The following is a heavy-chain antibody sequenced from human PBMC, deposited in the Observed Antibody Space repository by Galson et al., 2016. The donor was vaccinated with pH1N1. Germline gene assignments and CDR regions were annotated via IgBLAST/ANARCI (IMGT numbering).Heavy chain of an antibody. CDR3: ARPDYVDVELDDWYFDL. CDR2: IYYNGHT. CDR1: GVSISGYY. J-gene: IGHJ2*01. V-gene: IGHV4-59*08. D-gene: IGHD4-17*01. Sequence: ETLSLTCSVSGVSISGYYWGWIRQSPGKGLDYVGYIYYNGHTNYSPSLKSRVTMSLDMSKNQFSLKLSSVTAAVTAVYYGARPDYVDVELDDWYFDLWGRGTLVTVSS.